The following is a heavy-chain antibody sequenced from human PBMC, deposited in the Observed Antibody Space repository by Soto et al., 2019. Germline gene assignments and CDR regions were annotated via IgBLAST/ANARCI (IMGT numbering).Heavy chain of an antibody. CDR3: AKDKGHDFWSGYLFDY. D-gene: IGHD3-3*01. J-gene: IGHJ4*02. CDR2: ISYDGSNK. CDR1: GFTFSSYG. V-gene: IGHV3-30*18. Sequence: PVGSLRLSCAASGFTFSSYGMHWVRQAPGKGLEWVAVISYDGSNKYYADSVKGRFTISRDNSKNTLYLQMNSLRAEDTAVYYCAKDKGHDFWSGYLFDYWGQGTLVTVSS.